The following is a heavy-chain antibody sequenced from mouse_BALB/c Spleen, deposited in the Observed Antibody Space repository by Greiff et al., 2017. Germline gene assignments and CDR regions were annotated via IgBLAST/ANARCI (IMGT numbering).Heavy chain of an antibody. V-gene: IGHV5-12-2*01. CDR3: ARLFYYRSAMDY. J-gene: IGHJ4*01. CDR1: GFTFSSYT. D-gene: IGHD2-14*01. Sequence: EVQLVESGGGLVQPGGSLKLSCAASGFTFSSYTMSWVRQTPEKRLEWVAYISNGGGSTYYPDTVKGRFTISRDNAKNTLYLQMSSLKSEDTAMYYCARLFYYRSAMDYWGQGTSVTVSS. CDR2: ISNGGGST.